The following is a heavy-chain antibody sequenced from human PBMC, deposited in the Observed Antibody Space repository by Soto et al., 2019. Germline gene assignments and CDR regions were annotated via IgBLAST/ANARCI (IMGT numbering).Heavy chain of an antibody. Sequence: QVQLVQSGAEEKKPGASVKVSCKASGYTFTSYAMHWVRQAPGQRLEWMGWINAGNGNTKYSQKFQGRVTITRDTSASTAYMELRSLRSEDTAVYYCARGGGWYVWFDRWGQGTLVTVSS. D-gene: IGHD6-19*01. CDR3: ARGGGWYVWFDR. CDR1: GYTFTSYA. J-gene: IGHJ5*02. V-gene: IGHV1-3*05. CDR2: INAGNGNT.